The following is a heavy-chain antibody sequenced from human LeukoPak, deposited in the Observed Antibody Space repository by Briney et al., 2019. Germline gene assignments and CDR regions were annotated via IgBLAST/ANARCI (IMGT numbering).Heavy chain of an antibody. CDR1: GGSLSGYY. CDR2: IYYSGST. V-gene: IGHV4-59*12. CDR3: ARDGSILGSYENWFDP. D-gene: IGHD2/OR15-2a*01. J-gene: IGHJ5*02. Sequence: SDTLSLTCTVSGGSLSGYYWSWIRQPPGKGLEWIGYIYYSGSTNYNPSLKSRVTILVDTSKDQFSLRLSSVTAADTAVYYCARDGSILGSYENWFDPWGQGTLVTVSS.